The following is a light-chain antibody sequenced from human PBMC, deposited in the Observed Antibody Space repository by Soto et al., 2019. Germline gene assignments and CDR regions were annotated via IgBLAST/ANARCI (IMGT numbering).Light chain of an antibody. J-gene: IGKJ5*01. CDR3: QQYGSAPTT. V-gene: IGKV3-15*01. Sequence: EIVMTQSPATLSVSPGERATLSCRASQSVGSDLAWYQQKPGQAPRLLIYGASTRATGIPARFSGSGSGTDFTLTSSSLEPEDFAVYYCQQYGSAPTTFGQGTRR. CDR2: GAS. CDR1: QSVGSD.